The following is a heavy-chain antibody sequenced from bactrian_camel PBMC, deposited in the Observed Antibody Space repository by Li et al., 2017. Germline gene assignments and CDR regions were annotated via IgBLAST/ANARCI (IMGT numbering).Heavy chain of an antibody. J-gene: IGHJ4*01. D-gene: IGHD1*01. V-gene: IGHV3S10*01. CDR1: GYTYTSYC. Sequence: EVQLVESGGGSVQTGGSLRLSCTASGYTYTSYCMGWFRQAPGQEREGIAVDSAGRSYYADSVKGTFTISKDDFKNTDTVYLQMNSLKPDDTAMYYCAFTVGQCWSQGTQVTVS. CDR2: VDSAGRS. CDR3: AFTVGQC.